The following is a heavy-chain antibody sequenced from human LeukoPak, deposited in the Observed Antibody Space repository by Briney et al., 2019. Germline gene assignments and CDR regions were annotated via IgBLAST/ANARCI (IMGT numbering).Heavy chain of an antibody. CDR2: IRQDGSEK. D-gene: IGHD4-17*01. J-gene: IGHJ4*02. Sequence: GGSLRLSCAASGLTFSNYWMSWVRQAPGKGLEWVANIRQDGSEKYYVDSMRGRFTISRDNAKNSLYLQMSSLRAEDTAVYYCARDDYGEQFDYWGQGTLVTVSS. CDR1: GLTFSNYW. V-gene: IGHV3-7*03. CDR3: ARDDYGEQFDY.